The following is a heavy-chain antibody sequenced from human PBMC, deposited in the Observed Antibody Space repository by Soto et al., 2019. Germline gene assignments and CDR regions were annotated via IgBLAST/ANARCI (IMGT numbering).Heavy chain of an antibody. CDR2: ISDDGSSK. CDR3: AKDRWGDFGEVNLPGY. J-gene: IGHJ4*02. V-gene: IGHV3-30*18. D-gene: IGHD4-17*01. CDR1: GFTFSSFG. Sequence: QVLLVESGGGVVQPGRSLRISCAVSGFTFSSFGMHWVRQAPGKGLEWVAVISDDGSSKHYADSLKGRFTISRDNSNNTLYLQMDSLGPEDTAVYYCAKDRWGDFGEVNLPGYWGQGTLVTVSS.